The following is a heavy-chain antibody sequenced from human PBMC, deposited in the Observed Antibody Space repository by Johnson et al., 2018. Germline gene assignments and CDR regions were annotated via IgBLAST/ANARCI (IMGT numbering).Heavy chain of an antibody. J-gene: IGHJ3*02. Sequence: VQLVEAGGGVVRPGGSLRLSCAASGFTFDAYGMSWVREAPGKGLEWVSGISWNSGSIGYADSVKGRFTISRDNDKNSLYLQMNSLRAEDPAVYICAKSSHRLYPHAFDIWGQGTMVTVSS. V-gene: IGHV3-20*01. CDR3: AKSSHRLYPHAFDI. CDR1: GFTFDAYG. CDR2: ISWNSGSI.